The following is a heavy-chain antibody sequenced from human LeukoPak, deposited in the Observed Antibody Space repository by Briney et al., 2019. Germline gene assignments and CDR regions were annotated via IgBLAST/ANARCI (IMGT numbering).Heavy chain of an antibody. Sequence: PSETLSLTCTVSGGSISSGGYYWTWIRQHPGKGLEWIGYIYNSGSTYYNPSLKSRVIISVDTSKNQFSLRLSSVTAADTAVYYCARGDGYNPPFDYWGQGTLVTVSS. CDR3: ARGDGYNPPFDY. CDR1: GGSISSGGYY. CDR2: IYNSGST. J-gene: IGHJ4*02. V-gene: IGHV4-31*03. D-gene: IGHD5-24*01.